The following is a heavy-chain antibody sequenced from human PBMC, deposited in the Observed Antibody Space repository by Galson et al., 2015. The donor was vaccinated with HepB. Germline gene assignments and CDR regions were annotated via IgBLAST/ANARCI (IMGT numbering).Heavy chain of an antibody. V-gene: IGHV3-15*01. Sequence: SLRLSCAASGFTFTDAWVSWVRQAPGKGLEWVGRIKSKTFGGTVDYATPVKGRFTISRDDSKHTLSPLMNSLKTEDTAVYYCTTTVRPEDFIDYWGQGTLVTVSS. D-gene: IGHD1-14*01. J-gene: IGHJ4*02. CDR3: TTTVRPEDFIDY. CDR2: IKSKTFGGTV. CDR1: GFTFTDAW.